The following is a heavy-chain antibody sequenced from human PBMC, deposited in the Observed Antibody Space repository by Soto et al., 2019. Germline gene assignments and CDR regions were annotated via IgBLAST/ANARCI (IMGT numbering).Heavy chain of an antibody. CDR3: ARDEVGDDYEIYYGMDV. D-gene: IGHD4-17*01. V-gene: IGHV3-7*01. Sequence: GGSLRLSCAASGSTFSSYWMSWVRQAPGKGLEWVANIKQDGSEKYYVDSVKGRFTISRDNAKNSLYLQMNSLRAEDTAVYYCARDEVGDDYEIYYGMDVWGQGTTVTVSS. J-gene: IGHJ6*02. CDR1: GSTFSSYW. CDR2: IKQDGSEK.